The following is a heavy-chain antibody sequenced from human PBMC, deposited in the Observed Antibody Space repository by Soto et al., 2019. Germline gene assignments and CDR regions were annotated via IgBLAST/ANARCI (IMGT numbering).Heavy chain of an antibody. CDR1: GGSVSSGSYY. D-gene: IGHD2-2*01. CDR2: IYYSGST. V-gene: IGHV4-61*01. Sequence: PSETLSLTCTVSGGSVSSGSYYWSWIRQPPGKGLEWIGYIYYSGSTNYNPSLKSRVTISVDTSKNQFSLKLSSVTAADTAVYYCARSIVLVPAAPYQVWFDPWGQGTLVTVSS. CDR3: ARSIVLVPAAPYQVWFDP. J-gene: IGHJ5*02.